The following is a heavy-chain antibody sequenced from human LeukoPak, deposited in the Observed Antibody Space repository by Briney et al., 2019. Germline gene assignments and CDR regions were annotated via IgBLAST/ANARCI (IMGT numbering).Heavy chain of an antibody. Sequence: GGSLRLSCAASGFTFSSYAMSWVRQAPGKGLEWVSAISGSGGSTYYADSVKGRFTISRDNSKNTLYLQMNGLRAEDTAVYYCVAQPNYDFWSGLIDYWGQGTLVTVSS. D-gene: IGHD3-3*01. CDR2: ISGSGGST. J-gene: IGHJ4*02. CDR1: GFTFSSYA. CDR3: VAQPNYDFWSGLIDY. V-gene: IGHV3-23*01.